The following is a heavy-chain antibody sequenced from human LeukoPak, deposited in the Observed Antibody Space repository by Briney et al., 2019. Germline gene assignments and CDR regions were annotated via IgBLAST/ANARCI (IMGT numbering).Heavy chain of an antibody. CDR1: GGSISSGGYS. V-gene: IGHV4-30-2*01. Sequence: HPSETLSLTCAVSGGSISSGGYSWSWIRQPPGKGLEWIGYIYHSGSTYYNPSLKSRVTISVDRSKNQFSLKLSSVTAADTAVYHCARTYMVRGVIIEAFDYWGQGTLVTVSS. D-gene: IGHD3-10*01. CDR2: IYHSGST. CDR3: ARTYMVRGVIIEAFDY. J-gene: IGHJ4*02.